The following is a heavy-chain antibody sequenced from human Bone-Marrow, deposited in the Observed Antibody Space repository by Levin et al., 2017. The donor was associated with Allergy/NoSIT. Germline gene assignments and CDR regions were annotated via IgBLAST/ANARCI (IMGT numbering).Heavy chain of an antibody. CDR2: INPKNGDI. J-gene: IGHJ4*02. Sequence: GASVKVSCKASGYTLSAYYLHWVRQAPGQGLEWMGRINPKNGDIKYAQKFQGRVNMTRDTSINTAYLELSRLRSDDTGMYFCARDKDWELFPGWGQGTLVTVSS. V-gene: IGHV1-2*05. CDR3: ARDKDWELFPG. D-gene: IGHD1-26*01. CDR1: GYTLSAYY.